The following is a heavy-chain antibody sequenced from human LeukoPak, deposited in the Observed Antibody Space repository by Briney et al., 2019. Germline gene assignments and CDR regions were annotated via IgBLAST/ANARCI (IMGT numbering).Heavy chain of an antibody. CDR2: MNPNSGNT. V-gene: IGHV1-8*01. J-gene: IGHJ5*02. CDR3: ARRVPAAAIPGRPRFDP. CDR1: GYTFTSYD. Sequence: ASVKVSCKASGYTFTSYDINWARQATGQGLEWMGWMNPNSGNTGYAQKFQGRVTMTRNTSISTAYMELSNLRSEDTAVYYCARRVPAAAIPGRPRFDPWGQGTLVTVSS. D-gene: IGHD2-2*02.